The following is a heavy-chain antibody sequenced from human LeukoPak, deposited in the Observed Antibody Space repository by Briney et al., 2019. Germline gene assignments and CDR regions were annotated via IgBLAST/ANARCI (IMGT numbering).Heavy chain of an antibody. V-gene: IGHV4-39*07. J-gene: IGHJ4*02. CDR3: ARVVAVAGLDY. CDR2: IYHSGST. D-gene: IGHD6-19*01. Sequence: PSETLSLTCTVSGGSISSSSYYWGWIRQPPGKGLEWIGSIYHSGSTNYNPSLKSRVTISVDKSKNQFSLYLSSVTAADTAVYFCARVVAVAGLDYWGQGTLVTVSS. CDR1: GGSISSSSYY.